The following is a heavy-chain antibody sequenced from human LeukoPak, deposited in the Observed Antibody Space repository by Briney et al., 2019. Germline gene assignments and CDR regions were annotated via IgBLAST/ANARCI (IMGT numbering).Heavy chain of an antibody. CDR2: IKQDGSEK. CDR1: GFTFSSYW. J-gene: IGHJ3*02. Sequence: PGGSLRLSCAASGFTFSSYWMSWVRQAPGKGLEWVANIKQDGSEKYYVDSVKGRFTISRDNAKNSLYLQMNSLRAEDTAVYYCARPRYSGSYHAFDIWGQGTMVTVSS. CDR3: ARPRYSGSYHAFDI. D-gene: IGHD1-26*01. V-gene: IGHV3-7*01.